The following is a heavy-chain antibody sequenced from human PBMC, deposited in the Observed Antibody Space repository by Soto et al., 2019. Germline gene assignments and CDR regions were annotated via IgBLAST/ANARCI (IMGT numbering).Heavy chain of an antibody. CDR2: IIPIFGTA. CDR1: GGTFSSYA. J-gene: IGHJ6*03. CDR3: ARWGYFDWLSTHYYYYYMDV. Sequence: ASVKVSCKASGGTFSSYAISWVRQAPGQGLEWMGGIIPIFGTANYAQKFQGRVTMTRDTSTSTVYMELSSLRSEDTAVYYCARWGYFDWLSTHYYYYYMDVWGKGTTVTVSS. V-gene: IGHV1-69*05. D-gene: IGHD3-9*01.